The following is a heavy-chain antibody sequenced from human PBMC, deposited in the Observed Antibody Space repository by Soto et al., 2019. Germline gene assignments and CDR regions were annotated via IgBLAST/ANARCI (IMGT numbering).Heavy chain of an antibody. Sequence: PGESLRLSCAASGFIFSCYGMHWVRQAPGKGLEWVAVISFDGNYKYYADSVKGRFTISRDNSKNTLFLQMNSLRVEDTAVYYCAKTKQPHGDYVYYFDYWGQGTLVTVSS. CDR3: AKTKQPHGDYVYYFDY. D-gene: IGHD4-17*01. CDR1: GFIFSCYG. J-gene: IGHJ4*02. CDR2: ISFDGNYK. V-gene: IGHV3-30*18.